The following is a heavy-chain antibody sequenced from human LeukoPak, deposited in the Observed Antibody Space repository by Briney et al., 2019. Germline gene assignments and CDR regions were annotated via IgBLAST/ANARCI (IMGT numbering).Heavy chain of an antibody. V-gene: IGHV4-4*07. Sequence: SETLSLTCTVSGDSISSSYWGWIRQPAGKGLEWIGRIHTSGSTYYNPSLKSRVTISVDTSKNQFSLKLSSVTAADTAVYYCARLRFGFDFDYWGQGTLVTVSS. CDR1: GDSISSSY. D-gene: IGHD3-10*01. CDR3: ARLRFGFDFDY. J-gene: IGHJ4*02. CDR2: IHTSGST.